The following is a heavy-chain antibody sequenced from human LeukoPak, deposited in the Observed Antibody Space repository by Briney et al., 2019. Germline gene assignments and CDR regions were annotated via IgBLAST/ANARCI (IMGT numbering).Heavy chain of an antibody. D-gene: IGHD6-13*01. Sequence: KSSETLSLTCTVSGGSISSGGYYWSWIRQPPGKGLEWIGYINHSGSTYNNPSLESRVTISLDRSKNQFSLKLSSVTAADTAVYYCATDNWEQQLSFDSWGQGTLVTVSS. CDR2: INHSGST. V-gene: IGHV4-30-2*01. CDR3: ATDNWEQQLSFDS. J-gene: IGHJ4*02. CDR1: GGSISSGGYY.